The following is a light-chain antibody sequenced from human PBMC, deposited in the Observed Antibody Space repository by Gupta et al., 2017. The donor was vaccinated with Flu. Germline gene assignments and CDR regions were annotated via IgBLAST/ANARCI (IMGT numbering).Light chain of an antibody. V-gene: IGLV4-69*01. CDR2: LISDGSH. CDR3: QTWGTGIRV. J-gene: IGLJ3*02. CDR1: SGHSSYA. Sequence: QLVLTQSPSASASLGASVKLTCTLSSGHSSYAIAWHQQQPEKGPRYLMKLISDGSHSKGDGIPDRFSGSSSGAERYLTISSLQSEEEADYYCQTWGTGIRVFGGGTKLTVL.